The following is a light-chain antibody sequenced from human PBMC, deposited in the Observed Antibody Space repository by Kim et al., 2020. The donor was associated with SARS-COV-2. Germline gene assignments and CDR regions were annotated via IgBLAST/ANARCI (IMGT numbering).Light chain of an antibody. V-gene: IGLV3-19*01. CDR2: AKN. CDR1: SLRSPY. CDR3: HSRDSIGNDVI. J-gene: IGLJ2*01. Sequence: ALGQKVRIKCQGDSLRSPYASWYQQKPGQAPILVVFAKNNRPSGIPDRFSGSSSGSTASLTIAGVQAEDEADYYCHSRDSIGNDVIFGGGTQLTVL.